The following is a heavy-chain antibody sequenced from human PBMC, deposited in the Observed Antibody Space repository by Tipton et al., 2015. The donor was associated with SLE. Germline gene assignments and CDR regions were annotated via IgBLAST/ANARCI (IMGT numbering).Heavy chain of an antibody. CDR1: GYTFISYS. CDR2: INTNTGNP. V-gene: IGHV7-4-1*02. D-gene: IGHD1-14*01. Sequence: QLVQSGSELKKPGASVKVSCKASGYTFISYSMNWVRQAPGQGLEWMGWINTNTGNPTYAQGFTGRFVFSLDTSVSTAYLQISSLKAEDTAVYYCAKGQRNLVPGRMDVWGQGTTVTVSS. J-gene: IGHJ6*02. CDR3: AKGQRNLVPGRMDV.